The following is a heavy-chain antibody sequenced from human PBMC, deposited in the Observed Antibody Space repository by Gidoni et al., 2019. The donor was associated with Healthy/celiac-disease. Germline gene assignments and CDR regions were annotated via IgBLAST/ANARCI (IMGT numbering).Heavy chain of an antibody. V-gene: IGHV3-48*01. J-gene: IGHJ4*02. D-gene: IGHD3-22*01. CDR3: ARPVGYDSSGYYAAY. CDR1: GFTFSSYS. Sequence: EVQLVESGGGLVQPGGSLRLSCAASGFTFSSYSMHWVRQAPGKGLEGVSDISSSSSTIYYADAVKGRFTISRDNAKNSLYLQMNSLRAEDTAVYYCARPVGYDSSGYYAAYWGQGTLVTVSS. CDR2: ISSSSSTI.